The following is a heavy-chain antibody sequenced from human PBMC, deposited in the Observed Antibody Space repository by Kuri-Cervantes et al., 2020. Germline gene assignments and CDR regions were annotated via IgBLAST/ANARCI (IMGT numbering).Heavy chain of an antibody. CDR3: ARVSSGWYGYFDL. V-gene: IGHV4-39*07. CDR2: IYYSGST. J-gene: IGHJ2*01. CDR1: GGSISSSSYY. D-gene: IGHD6-19*01. Sequence: SETLSLTCTVSGGSISSSSYYWGWIRQPPGKGLEWIGSIYYSGSTNYNPSLKSRVTISVDTSKNQFSLKLSSVTAADTAVYYCARVSSGWYGYFDLWGRGTLVTVSS.